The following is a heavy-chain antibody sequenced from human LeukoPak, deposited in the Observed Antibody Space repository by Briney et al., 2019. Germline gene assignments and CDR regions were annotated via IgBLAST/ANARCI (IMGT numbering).Heavy chain of an antibody. V-gene: IGHV4-59*11. D-gene: IGHD1-1*01. J-gene: IGHJ4*02. CDR2: MFFTGDT. CDR1: GGSISSHY. Sequence: SQTLSLTCTVSGGSISSHYCAWLRQPPAKGLEWIGWMFFTGDTNYNPSLKSRVTISVDHSKNQFSLKLTSVTAADTAVYYCARDTKAGIKEYWGQGTLVTVSS. CDR3: ARDTKAGIKEY.